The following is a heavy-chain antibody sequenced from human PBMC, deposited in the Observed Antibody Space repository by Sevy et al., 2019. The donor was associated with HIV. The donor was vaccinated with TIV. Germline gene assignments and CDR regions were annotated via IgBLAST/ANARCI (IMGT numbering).Heavy chain of an antibody. CDR1: GASISRGHFY. CDR2: IYSTGSA. D-gene: IGHD4-17*01. J-gene: IGHJ2*01. Sequence: SETLSLTCSVSGASISRGHFYWSWIRQPAGKGLEWLGRIYSTGSASYNPSLQSRVSMSVDTSKNQFSLYVSSVTAADTAVYYCARNVGDYVLRYFDLWGRGTLVTVSS. V-gene: IGHV4-61*02. CDR3: ARNVGDYVLRYFDL.